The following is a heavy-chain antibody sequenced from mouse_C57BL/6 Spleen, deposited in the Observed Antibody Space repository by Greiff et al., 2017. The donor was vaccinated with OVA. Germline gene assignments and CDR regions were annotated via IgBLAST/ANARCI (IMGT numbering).Heavy chain of an antibody. D-gene: IGHD2-4*01. Sequence: EVHLVESEGGLVQPGSSMKLSCTASGFTFSDYYMAWVRQVPEKGLEWVANINYDGSSTYYLDSLKSRFIISRDNAKNILYLQMSSLKSEDTATYYCAREVYYDYDDYFDYWGQGTTLTVSS. CDR2: INYDGSST. V-gene: IGHV5-16*01. CDR3: AREVYYDYDDYFDY. CDR1: GFTFSDYY. J-gene: IGHJ2*01.